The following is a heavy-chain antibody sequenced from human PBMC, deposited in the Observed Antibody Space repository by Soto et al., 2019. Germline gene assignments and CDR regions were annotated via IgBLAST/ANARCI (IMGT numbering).Heavy chain of an antibody. Sequence: QLQLQESGPGLVKPSETLSLTCTVSSGSISSSSSYWGWIRQPPGKGLEWIGNIYYRGNTYYNPSLKSRVTISIDSSKTQFSLKLISVTTADTAVYNCGAQDYGAKGYYFETWGQGTLATVSS. J-gene: IGHJ4*02. CDR3: GAQDYGAKGYYFET. CDR2: IYYRGNT. V-gene: IGHV4-39*01. D-gene: IGHD4-17*01. CDR1: SGSISSSSSY.